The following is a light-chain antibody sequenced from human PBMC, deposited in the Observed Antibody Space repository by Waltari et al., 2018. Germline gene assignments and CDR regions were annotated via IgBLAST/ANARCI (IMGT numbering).Light chain of an antibody. Sequence: EIVLTQSPGTLSSSKGAIDTLSCRASQSVSRNYLNWYQQKGGQAPRLLTHGASIRATGIPDRFSGSGSGTDFTLTISRLEPEDFAVYYCQQYDGEVLTFGGGTKVEI. V-gene: IGKV3-20*01. CDR1: QSVSRNY. CDR3: QQYDGEVLT. CDR2: GAS. J-gene: IGKJ4*01.